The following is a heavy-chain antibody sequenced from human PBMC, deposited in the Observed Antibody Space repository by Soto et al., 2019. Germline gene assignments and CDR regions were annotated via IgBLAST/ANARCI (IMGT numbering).Heavy chain of an antibody. J-gene: IGHJ4*02. CDR2: MNPNSGNT. CDR1: GYTFTSYD. Sequence: SVQVSCEASGYTFTSYDINWVRQATGQGLEWMGWMNPNSGNTGYAQKFQGRVTMTRNTSISTAYMELSSLRSEDTDVYYCARGSGYDFWSGYYRPLDYWGQGTLVTVSS. V-gene: IGHV1-8*01. D-gene: IGHD3-3*01. CDR3: ARGSGYDFWSGYYRPLDY.